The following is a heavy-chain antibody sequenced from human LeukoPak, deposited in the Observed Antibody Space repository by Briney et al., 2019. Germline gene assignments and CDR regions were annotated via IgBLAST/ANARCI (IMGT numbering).Heavy chain of an antibody. Sequence: ASVKVSCKASGYTFTSYGISWVRQAPGQGLEWMGWISAFNGNTNYAQKLQGRVTMTTDTSTSTAYMELRSLRSEDTAVYYCASLPLTVVGATAPAYPFDYWGQGTLVTVSS. D-gene: IGHD1-26*01. V-gene: IGHV1-18*01. CDR3: ASLPLTVVGATAPAYPFDY. J-gene: IGHJ4*02. CDR1: GYTFTSYG. CDR2: ISAFNGNT.